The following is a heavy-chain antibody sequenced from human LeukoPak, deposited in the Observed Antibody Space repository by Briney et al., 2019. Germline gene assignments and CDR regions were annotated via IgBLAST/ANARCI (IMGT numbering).Heavy chain of an antibody. D-gene: IGHD1-26*01. CDR1: GYTLTELS. V-gene: IGHV1-24*01. Sequence: ASVKVSCKVSGYTLTELSMHWVRQAPGKGLEWMGGFDPEDGETIYAQKFQSRVTMTEDTSTDTAYMELSSLRSEDTAVYYCATHRIVGAIRPYDYWGQGTLVTVSS. CDR3: ATHRIVGAIRPYDY. CDR2: FDPEDGET. J-gene: IGHJ4*02.